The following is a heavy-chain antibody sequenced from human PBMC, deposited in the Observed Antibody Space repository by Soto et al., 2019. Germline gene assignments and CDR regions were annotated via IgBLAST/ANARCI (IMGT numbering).Heavy chain of an antibody. CDR2: ISSDGSDT. J-gene: IGHJ4*02. CDR3: AKMAVYGDKRTFDS. D-gene: IGHD4-17*01. Sequence: QVQLVESGGGVVQPGRSLTLSCAASGFTFSNYGIHWVRQAPGKGLEWLAVISSDGSDTYYAGAVKGRFTISRDNSKNTLFLQMSSLRTEDTAVYYCAKMAVYGDKRTFDSWGQGTLVTVSS. CDR1: GFTFSNYG. V-gene: IGHV3-30*18.